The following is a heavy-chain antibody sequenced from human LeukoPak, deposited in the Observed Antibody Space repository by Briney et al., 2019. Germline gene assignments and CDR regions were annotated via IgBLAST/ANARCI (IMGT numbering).Heavy chain of an antibody. D-gene: IGHD3-10*01. CDR1: GGSISSYY. J-gene: IGHJ4*02. V-gene: IGHV4-59*12. Sequence: SETLSLTCTVSGGSISSYYWSWIRQPPGKGLEWIGYIYYSGSTNYNPSLKSRVTISVDTSKNQFSLKLSSVTAADTAVYYCARRAVRGGKSFDYWGQGTLVTVSS. CDR2: IYYSGST. CDR3: ARRAVRGGKSFDY.